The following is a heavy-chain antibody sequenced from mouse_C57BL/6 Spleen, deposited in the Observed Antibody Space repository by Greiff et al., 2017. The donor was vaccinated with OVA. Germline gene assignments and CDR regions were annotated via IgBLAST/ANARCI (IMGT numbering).Heavy chain of an antibody. CDR3: AIERLSNYVWFAY. J-gene: IGHJ3*01. D-gene: IGHD2-5*01. CDR2: IHPSDSDT. Sequence: QVQLQQPGAELVKPGASVKVSCKASGYTFTSYWMHWVKQRPGQGLEWIGRIHPSDSDTNYNQKFKGKATLTVDKSSSTAYMQISSLTSEDSAVYYWAIERLSNYVWFAYWGQGTLVTVSA. CDR1: GYTFTSYW. V-gene: IGHV1-74*01.